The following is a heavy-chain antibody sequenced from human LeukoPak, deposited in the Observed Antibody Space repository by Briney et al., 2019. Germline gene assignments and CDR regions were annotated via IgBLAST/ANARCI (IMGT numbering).Heavy chain of an antibody. Sequence: GGSLRLSCAASGFTFSNSGMTWVRQAPGKGLEWVSVISASGDSAYYGDSVKGRFTVSRDNSKNTLYLQINSLRAEDSGVYYCIQGGWLDYWGQGTLVTVSS. CDR2: ISASGDSA. J-gene: IGHJ4*02. D-gene: IGHD6-19*01. CDR3: IQGGWLDY. V-gene: IGHV3-23*01. CDR1: GFTFSNSG.